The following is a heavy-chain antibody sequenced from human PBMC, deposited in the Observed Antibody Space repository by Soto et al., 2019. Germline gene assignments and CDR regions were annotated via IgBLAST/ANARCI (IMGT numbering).Heavy chain of an antibody. J-gene: IGHJ6*02. CDR3: AKEGRGVRGVIYFYGMDV. D-gene: IGHD3-10*01. CDR2: ISGSGGST. V-gene: IGHV3-23*01. Sequence: PGGSLRLSCAASGFTFSSYAMSWVRQAPGKGLEWVSAISGSGGSTYYADSVKGRFTISRDNSKNTLYLQMNSLRAEDTAVYYCAKEGRGVRGVIYFYGMDVCRQLTTLPAS. CDR1: GFTFSSYA.